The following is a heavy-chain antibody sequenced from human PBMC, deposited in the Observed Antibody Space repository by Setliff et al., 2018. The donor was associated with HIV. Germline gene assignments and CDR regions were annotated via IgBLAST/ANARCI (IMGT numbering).Heavy chain of an antibody. J-gene: IGHJ6*03. CDR3: ARISTYYYDSSGYFRADYYYYYMDV. CDR2: ISAYNGNT. CDR1: GYTFTSYG. Sequence: VASVKVSCKASGYTFTSYGISWVRQAPGQGLEWMGWISAYNGNTNYAQKLQGRVTMTTDTSTSTAYMELRSLRSDDTAVYYCARISTYYYDSSGYFRADYYYYYMDVWGKGTTVTVSS. D-gene: IGHD3-22*01. V-gene: IGHV1-18*01.